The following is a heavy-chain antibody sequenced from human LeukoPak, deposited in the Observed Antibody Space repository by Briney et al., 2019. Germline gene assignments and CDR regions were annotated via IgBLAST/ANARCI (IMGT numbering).Heavy chain of an antibody. CDR3: AGSPGGYSYGQFDY. CDR2: IYYSGST. J-gene: IGHJ4*02. V-gene: IGHV4-59*01. Sequence: SQTLSLTCTVSGGSISSYYWSWIRQPPGKGLEWIGYIYYSGSTNYNPSLKSRVTISVDTSKNQFSLKLSSVTAADTAVYYCAGSPGGYSYGQFDYWGQGTLVTVSS. D-gene: IGHD5-18*01. CDR1: GGSISSYY.